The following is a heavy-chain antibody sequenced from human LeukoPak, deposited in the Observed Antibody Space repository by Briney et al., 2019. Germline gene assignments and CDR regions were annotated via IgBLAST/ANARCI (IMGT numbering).Heavy chain of an antibody. J-gene: IGHJ3*02. Sequence: SETLSLTCTVSGGSISSYYWSWIRQPPGKGLEWIGYIYYSGSTNYNPSLKSRVTISVDTSKNQFSLKLSSVTAADTAVYYCARAPYDILTQLGAFDIWGQGTMVTVSS. V-gene: IGHV4-59*01. CDR1: GGSISSYY. CDR2: IYYSGST. CDR3: ARAPYDILTQLGAFDI. D-gene: IGHD3-9*01.